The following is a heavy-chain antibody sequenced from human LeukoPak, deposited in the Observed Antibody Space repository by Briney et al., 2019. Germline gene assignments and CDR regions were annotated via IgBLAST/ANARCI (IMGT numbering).Heavy chain of an antibody. CDR1: GGSISSYY. V-gene: IGHV4-59*08. CDR2: IDYSGST. Sequence: SETLSLTCTVSGGSISSYYWSWIRQPPGKGLEWIGYIDYSGSTTYNPSLKSRVTISVDTSKNQFSLKLSSVTAADTAVYYCARRVVVAAKDYYYYYMDVWGKGTTVAVSS. D-gene: IGHD2-15*01. CDR3: ARRVVVAAKDYYYYYMDV. J-gene: IGHJ6*03.